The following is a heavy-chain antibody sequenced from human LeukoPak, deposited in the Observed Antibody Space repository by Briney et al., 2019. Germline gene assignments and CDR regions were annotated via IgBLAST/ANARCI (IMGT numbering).Heavy chain of an antibody. CDR3: ARIEYDFWSCYYGIDY. Sequence: ASVKVSCKASGYTFNSYGTSWVRQAPGQGLEWMGWISPDSGNTHYVQKFQGRGTMTTDTSTSTAYMELTSLRSDDTAVYYCARIEYDFWSCYYGIDYWGQGTLVSVSS. V-gene: IGHV1-18*01. D-gene: IGHD3-3*01. CDR1: GYTFNSYG. J-gene: IGHJ4*02. CDR2: ISPDSGNT.